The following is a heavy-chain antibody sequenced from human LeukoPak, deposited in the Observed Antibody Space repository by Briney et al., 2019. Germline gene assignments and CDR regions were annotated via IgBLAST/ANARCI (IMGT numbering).Heavy chain of an antibody. CDR2: ISYDGSNK. CDR3: AKDRGRRIQLWLPDY. V-gene: IGHV3-30*18. Sequence: GGSLRLSCAASGFTFSSYGMHWVRQAPGKGLEWVAVISYDGSNKYYADSVKGRFTISRDNSKNTLYLQMNSLRAEDTAVYYCAKDRGRRIQLWLPDYWGQGTLVTVSS. J-gene: IGHJ4*02. CDR1: GFTFSSYG. D-gene: IGHD5-18*01.